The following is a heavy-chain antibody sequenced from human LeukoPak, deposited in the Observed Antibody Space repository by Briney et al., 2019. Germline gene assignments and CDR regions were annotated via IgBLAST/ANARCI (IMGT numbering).Heavy chain of an antibody. J-gene: IGHJ3*02. CDR3: ASRGSGRGGDAFDI. D-gene: IGHD6-19*01. Sequence: GASVKVSCKASGHTFMNYGVRWVRQAPGQGLEWMGWISAKNGKTNYAQNLQGRVTMTTHSPTNTASMELMSLRSNDTAVYWCASRGSGRGGDAFDIWGQGTMVIVSS. V-gene: IGHV1-18*01. CDR1: GHTFMNYG. CDR2: ISAKNGKT.